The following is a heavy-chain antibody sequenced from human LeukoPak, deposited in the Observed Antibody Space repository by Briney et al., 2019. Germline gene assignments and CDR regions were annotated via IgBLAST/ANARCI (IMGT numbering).Heavy chain of an antibody. V-gene: IGHV1-2*02. CDR3: ARDSITMVRGPPYFGY. CDR1: GYTFTGYY. CDR2: INPNSGGT. D-gene: IGHD3-10*01. Sequence: GASVKVSCKASGYTFTGYYMHWVRQAPGQGLEWMGWINPNSGGTDYAQKFQGRVTMTRDTSISTAYMELSRLRSDDTAVYYCARDSITMVRGPPYFGYWGQGTLVTVSS. J-gene: IGHJ4*02.